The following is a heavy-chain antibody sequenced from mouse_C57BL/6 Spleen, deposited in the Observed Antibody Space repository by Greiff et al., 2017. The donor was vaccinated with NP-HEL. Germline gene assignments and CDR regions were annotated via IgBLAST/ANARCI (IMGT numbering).Heavy chain of an antibody. Sequence: EVKLMESGGGLVKPGGSLKLSCAASGFTFSSYTMSWVRQTPEKRLEWVATISGGGGNTYYPDSVKGRFTISRDNAKNTLYLQMSSLRSEDTAVYYCARLPYYGNPHAMDYWGQGTSVTVSS. J-gene: IGHJ4*01. CDR2: ISGGGGNT. CDR1: GFTFSSYT. D-gene: IGHD2-10*01. CDR3: ARLPYYGNPHAMDY. V-gene: IGHV5-9*04.